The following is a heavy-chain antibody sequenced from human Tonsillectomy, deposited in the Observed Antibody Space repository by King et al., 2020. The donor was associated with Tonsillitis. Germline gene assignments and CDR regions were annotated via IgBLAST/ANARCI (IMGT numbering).Heavy chain of an antibody. D-gene: IGHD5-24*01. CDR3: ASSCAFDGYASYFDH. J-gene: IGHJ4*02. Sequence: QLQESGSGLVKPSQTLSLTCAVSGGSISSGGYSWNWIRQAPGKGLEWIGYIYQSGNTYYDPSLKSRVTISVDRSKNQFSLKLSSVTAADTAVYYCASSCAFDGYASYFDHWGQGTLVTVSS. CDR2: IYQSGNT. V-gene: IGHV4-30-2*01. CDR1: GGSISSGGYS.